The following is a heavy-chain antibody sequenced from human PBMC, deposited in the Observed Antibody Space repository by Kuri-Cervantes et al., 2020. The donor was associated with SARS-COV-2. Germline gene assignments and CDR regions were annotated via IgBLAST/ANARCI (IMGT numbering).Heavy chain of an antibody. CDR3: ARVEAAAVDY. V-gene: IGHV3-23*01. Sequence: GESLKISCAASGFTFSSYAMSWVRQAPGKGLEWVSAISGSGGSTYYADSVKGRFTISRDNSKNTLYLQMNSLRAEDTAVYYCARVEAAAVDYWGQGTLVTVSS. CDR2: ISGSGGST. CDR1: GFTFSSYA. J-gene: IGHJ4*02. D-gene: IGHD6-13*01.